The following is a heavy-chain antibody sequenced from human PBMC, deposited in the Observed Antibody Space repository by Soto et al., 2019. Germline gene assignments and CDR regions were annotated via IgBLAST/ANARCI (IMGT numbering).Heavy chain of an antibody. CDR2: FYDSGST. CDR1: XGSVSSGTFY. D-gene: IGHD5-12*01. CDR3: AASAPPATNYYYAMDV. V-gene: IGHV4-61*01. J-gene: IGHJ6*02. Sequence: LXLACTFSXGSVSSGTFYWSWIRRPPGNGLEWIGYFYDSGSTNYNPSLRSRVTMSVDTSKNQFSLKLSSVTAADTAVYYCAASAPPATNYYYAMDVWGQGTTVTVSS.